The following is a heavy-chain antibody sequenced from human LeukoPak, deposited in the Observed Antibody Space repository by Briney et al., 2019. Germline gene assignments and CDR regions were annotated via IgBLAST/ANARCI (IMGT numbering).Heavy chain of an antibody. D-gene: IGHD6-13*01. CDR2: IYYSGST. J-gene: IGHJ4*02. CDR1: GGSFSGYY. V-gene: IGHV4-59*01. CDR3: AREVAAAGRNFDY. Sequence: PSETLSLTCAVYGGSFSGYYWSWIRQPPGKGLEWIGYIYYSGSTNYNRSLKSRVTISVDTSKNQFSLKLSSVTAADTAVYYCAREVAAAGRNFDYWGQGTLVTVSS.